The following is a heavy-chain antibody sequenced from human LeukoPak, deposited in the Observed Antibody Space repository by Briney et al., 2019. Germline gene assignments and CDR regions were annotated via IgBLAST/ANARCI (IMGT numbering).Heavy chain of an antibody. CDR2: ISYDGSNK. CDR1: GFTFSSYA. D-gene: IGHD2-2*01. J-gene: IGHJ4*02. V-gene: IGHV3-30-3*01. CDR3: AREGYCSSISCYEFDY. Sequence: GGSLRLSCAASGFTFSSYAMHWVRQAPGKGLEWVAVISYDGSNKYYADSVKGRFTISRDNSKNTLYLQMNSLRAEDTAVYDCAREGYCSSISCYEFDYWGQGTLVTVSS.